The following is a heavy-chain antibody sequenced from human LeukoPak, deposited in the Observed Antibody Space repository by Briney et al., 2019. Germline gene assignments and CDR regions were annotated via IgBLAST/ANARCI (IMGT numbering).Heavy chain of an antibody. J-gene: IGHJ3*02. CDR1: GYTFTSYG. D-gene: IGHD6-19*01. CDR2: ISAYNGNT. CDR3: ARDGTVAGTGDAFDI. Sequence: ASVKVSCKASGYTFTSYGISWVRQAPGQGLEWMGWISAYNGNTNYAQKLQGRVTMTTDTSTTTAYMELGSLRSDDTALYYCARDGTVAGTGDAFDIWGKGTMVTVSS. V-gene: IGHV1-18*01.